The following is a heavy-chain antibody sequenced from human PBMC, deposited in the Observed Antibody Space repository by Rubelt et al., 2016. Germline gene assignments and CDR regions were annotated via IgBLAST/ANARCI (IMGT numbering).Heavy chain of an antibody. Sequence: QVQLQESGPGLVKPSETLSLTCTVSGGSISSNSYYWGWIRQPPGKGLEWIGTISYSGSTSYNPSLKSRVTISVDTSKNQFSLRLSSVTAADTALYYCARTIHGYSYGYDFDYWGQGTLVTVSS. CDR2: ISYSGST. J-gene: IGHJ4*02. CDR1: GGSISSNSYY. V-gene: IGHV4-39*01. CDR3: ARTIHGYSYGYDFDY. D-gene: IGHD5-18*01.